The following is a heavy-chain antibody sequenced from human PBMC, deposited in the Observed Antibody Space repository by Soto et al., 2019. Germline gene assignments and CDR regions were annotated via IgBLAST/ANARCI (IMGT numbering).Heavy chain of an antibody. D-gene: IGHD1-26*01. J-gene: IGHJ4*02. CDR2: ISSGSDTI. CDR1: GFTFSDYG. V-gene: IGHV3-48*02. CDR3: TRVSTTWEDDY. Sequence: EVQLVESGGGLVQPGGSLRLSCAASGFTFSDYGVNWVRQAPGKGLEWISYISSGSDTIYNADSVKGRFTISRDNAKKSLLLQMTSLRDEDTAVYYCTRVSTTWEDDYWGQGTRVTVSS.